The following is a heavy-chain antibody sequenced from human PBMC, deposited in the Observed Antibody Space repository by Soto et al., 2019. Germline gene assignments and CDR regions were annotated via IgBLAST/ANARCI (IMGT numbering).Heavy chain of an antibody. Sequence: QVQLVESGGGVVQPGRSLRLSCAASGFTFSSYGMHWVRQAPGKGLEWVAVISYDGSNKYYADSVKGRFTISRDNSKNTLYLQMNSLRAEDTAVYYFAKLPYGSGKSVFDYWGQGTLVTVSS. CDR2: ISYDGSNK. D-gene: IGHD3-10*01. V-gene: IGHV3-30*18. CDR3: AKLPYGSGKSVFDY. J-gene: IGHJ4*02. CDR1: GFTFSSYG.